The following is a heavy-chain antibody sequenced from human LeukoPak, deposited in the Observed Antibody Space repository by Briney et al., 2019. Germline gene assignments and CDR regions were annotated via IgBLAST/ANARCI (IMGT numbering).Heavy chain of an antibody. CDR3: ARGRHDYGDFDNWYFDL. D-gene: IGHD4-17*01. J-gene: IGHJ2*01. V-gene: IGHV1-2*04. CDR1: GYTFTGYY. Sequence: GASVKVSCKASGYTFTGYYMHWVRQAPGQELEWMGWINPNSGGTNYAQKFQGWVTMTRDTSISTAYMELSRLRSDDTAVYYCARGRHDYGDFDNWYFDLWGRGTLVTVSS. CDR2: INPNSGGT.